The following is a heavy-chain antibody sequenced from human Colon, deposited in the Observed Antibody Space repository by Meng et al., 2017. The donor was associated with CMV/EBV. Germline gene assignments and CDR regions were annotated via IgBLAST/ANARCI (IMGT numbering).Heavy chain of an antibody. J-gene: IGHJ5*01. CDR2: IYFSGGT. CDR1: RGSVSSGSFY. D-gene: IGHD2-2*01. Sequence: SETLSLTCTVSRGSVSSGSFYWSWIRQHPGKGLAWSGLIYFSGGTNYNPSLKSRVTMSVDTSKNQFSLKLSSVTAADTALYYCARTPFIGFCSTTDCFRSWFDSWGQGTLVTVSS. CDR3: ARTPFIGFCSTTDCFRSWFDS. V-gene: IGHV4-61*01.